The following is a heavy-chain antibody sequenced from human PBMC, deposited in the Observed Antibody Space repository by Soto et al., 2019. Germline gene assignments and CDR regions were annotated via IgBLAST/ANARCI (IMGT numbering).Heavy chain of an antibody. J-gene: IGHJ4*02. CDR1: GGTFSSYA. CDR3: ARDHQGEMATTN. Sequence: QVQLVQSGAEVKKPGSSVKVSCKASGGTFSSYAISWVRQAPGQGLEWMGGIIPIFGTANYAQKFQGRVTIXAXXSTSTAYMELSSLRSEDTAVYYCARDHQGEMATTNWGQGTLVTVSS. D-gene: IGHD5-12*01. V-gene: IGHV1-69*12. CDR2: IIPIFGTA.